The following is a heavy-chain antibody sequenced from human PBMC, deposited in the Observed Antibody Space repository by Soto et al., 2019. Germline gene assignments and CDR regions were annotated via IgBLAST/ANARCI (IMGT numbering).Heavy chain of an antibody. CDR3: ARGGHVVVVTAALDY. CDR2: VNPSGGHT. V-gene: IGHV1-46*01. J-gene: IGHJ4*02. D-gene: IGHD2-21*02. CDR1: GDTFTDYY. Sequence: QVQLVQSGAEVKKPGASVKVSCKASGDTFTDYYIHWVRQAPGQGLEWMGTVNPSGGHTTYAQHFLGRMTMTRDTSTSTLYMELTSLTSEDTTVYYCARGGHVVVVTAALDYWGQGTLVTVSS.